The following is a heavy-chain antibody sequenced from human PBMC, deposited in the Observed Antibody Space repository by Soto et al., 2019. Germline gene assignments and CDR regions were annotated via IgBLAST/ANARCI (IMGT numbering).Heavy chain of an antibody. CDR3: AGTSCSSTTCPTTY. CDR2: INPHSGGT. Sequence: QVQLVQSGAEVKKPGASVKVSCKTSGYTFTGYYIYWERQAPGQGLEWMGWINPHSGGTDSSQKFQGRVTMTRDTSISTAYMELSRLRSDDTAVYYCAGTSCSSTTCPTTYWGQGTLVTVSS. CDR1: GYTFTGYY. D-gene: IGHD2-2*01. V-gene: IGHV1-2*02. J-gene: IGHJ4*02.